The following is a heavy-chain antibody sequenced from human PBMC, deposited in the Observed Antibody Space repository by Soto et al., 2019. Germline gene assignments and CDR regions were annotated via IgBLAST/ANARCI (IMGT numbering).Heavy chain of an antibody. D-gene: IGHD6-13*01. CDR1: GGTFSSYA. CDR2: IIPIFGTA. V-gene: IGHV1-69*01. Sequence: QVQLVQSGAEVKKPGSSVKVSCKASGGTFSSYAISWVRQTPGQGLEWMGGIIPIFGTANYAQKFQGRVTITADESTSTAYMELSSLRSEDTAVYYCATPGIAAHLAYYGMDVWGQGTTVTVSS. J-gene: IGHJ6*02. CDR3: ATPGIAAHLAYYGMDV.